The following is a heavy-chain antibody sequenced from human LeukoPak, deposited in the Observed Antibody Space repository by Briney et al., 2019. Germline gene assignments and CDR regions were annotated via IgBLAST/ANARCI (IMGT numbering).Heavy chain of an antibody. CDR1: GGSISSYY. CDR2: IYYSGST. J-gene: IGHJ4*02. Sequence: PSETLSLTCTVSGGSISSYYWSWIRQPPGKGLEWIGYIYYSGSTNYNPSLKSRVTISVDTSKNQFSLKLSSVTAADTAVYYCAREVYDSSVFDYWGRGTLVTVSS. V-gene: IGHV4-59*01. D-gene: IGHD3-22*01. CDR3: AREVYDSSVFDY.